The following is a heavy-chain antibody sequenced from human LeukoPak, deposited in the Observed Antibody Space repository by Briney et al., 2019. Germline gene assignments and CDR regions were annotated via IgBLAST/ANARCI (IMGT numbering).Heavy chain of an antibody. Sequence: ASVKVSCKVSGYTLTELSMHWVRQAPGKGLEWMGGFDPEDGETIYAQKFQGRVTMTEDISTDTAYMELSSLRSEDTAVYYCATGVTDFWSGYNDYWGQGTLVTVSS. CDR1: GYTLTELS. CDR2: FDPEDGET. D-gene: IGHD3-3*01. V-gene: IGHV1-24*01. J-gene: IGHJ4*02. CDR3: ATGVTDFWSGYNDY.